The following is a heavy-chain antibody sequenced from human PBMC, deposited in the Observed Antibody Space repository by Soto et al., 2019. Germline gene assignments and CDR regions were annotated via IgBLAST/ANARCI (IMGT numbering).Heavy chain of an antibody. CDR2: ISAYNGNT. J-gene: IGHJ4*02. CDR3: ARVHPYYYGSGSYEY. V-gene: IGHV1-18*04. CDR1: GYTFTSYG. Sequence: ASVKVSCKASGYTFTSYGISWVRQAPGQGLEWMGWISAYNGNTNYAQKLQGRVTMTTDTSTGTAYMELRSLRSDDTAVYYCARVHPYYYGSGSYEYWGQGTLVTVSS. D-gene: IGHD3-10*01.